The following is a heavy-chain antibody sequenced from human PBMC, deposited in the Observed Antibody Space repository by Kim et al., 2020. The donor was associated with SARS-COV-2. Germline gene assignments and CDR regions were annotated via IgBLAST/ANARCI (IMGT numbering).Heavy chain of an antibody. J-gene: IGHJ5*02. V-gene: IGHV3-74*01. CDR2: IGGDGNGI. CDR1: GLTFSNAW. D-gene: IGHD3-9*01. Sequence: GGSLRLSCEVSGLTFSNAWMHWVRQAPGKGLVWVSRIGGDGNGICYADSVKGRFTVSRDNAESTLYLQMSGLRVDDTAVYFCAHDFDSYTGSWGQGTLVT. CDR3: AHDFDSYTGS.